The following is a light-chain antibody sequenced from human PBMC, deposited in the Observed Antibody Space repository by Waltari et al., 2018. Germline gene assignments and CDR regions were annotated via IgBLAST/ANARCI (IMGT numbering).Light chain of an antibody. CDR1: QSISSSY. J-gene: IGKJ2*01. CDR2: GAS. V-gene: IGKV3-20*01. CDR3: QQYGSSSYP. Sequence: EIVLTQSPGTLSLSPGERATLSCRASQSISSSYLTWYQQKAGQAPRLLISGASSRATGIPDRFSGSGSGTDFTLTISRLEPEDLAVYYCQQYGSSSYPFGQGTKLEIK.